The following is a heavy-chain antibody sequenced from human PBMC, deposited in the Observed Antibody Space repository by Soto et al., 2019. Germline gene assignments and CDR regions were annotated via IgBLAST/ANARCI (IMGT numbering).Heavy chain of an antibody. CDR2: IYYSGST. J-gene: IGHJ4*02. CDR3: ARVGRVDLGELSFPDY. CDR1: GGSISSYY. D-gene: IGHD3-16*02. V-gene: IGHV4-59*01. Sequence: QVQLQESGPGLVKPSETLSLTCTVSGGSISSYYWSWIRQPPGKGLEWIGYIYYSGSTNYNPSLKSRFTISVDTSKNQFSLKLSSVTAADTAVYYCARVGRVDLGELSFPDYWGQGTLVTVSS.